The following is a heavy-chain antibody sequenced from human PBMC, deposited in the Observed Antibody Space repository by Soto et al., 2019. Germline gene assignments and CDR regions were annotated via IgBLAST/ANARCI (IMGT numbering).Heavy chain of an antibody. J-gene: IGHJ4*02. CDR2: IKSETDGGTT. Sequence: GGSLRLSCAASGLTFNKAWMNWVRQSPEKGPEWLGLIKSETDGGTTDYAAPVKGRFTISRDDSKNTLYLQINSLQIEDTAVYYCATAPGYWDGSPFDYWGQGALVTVSS. V-gene: IGHV3-15*01. D-gene: IGHD3-22*01. CDR3: ATAPGYWDGSPFDY. CDR1: GLTFNKAW.